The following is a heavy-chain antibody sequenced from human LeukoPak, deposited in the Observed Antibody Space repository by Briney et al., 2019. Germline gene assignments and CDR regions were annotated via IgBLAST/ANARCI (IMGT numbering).Heavy chain of an antibody. V-gene: IGHV1-2*02. CDR1: GYTFTGYY. CDR3: ARVGSYSPSLFDY. CDR2: INPNSGGT. Sequence: ASVKVSCKASGYTFTGYYMHWVRLAPGQGLEWMGWINPNSGGTNYAQKFQGRVTMTRDTSISTAYMELSRLRSDDTAVYYCARVGSYSPSLFDYWGQGTLVTVSS. J-gene: IGHJ4*02. D-gene: IGHD1-26*01.